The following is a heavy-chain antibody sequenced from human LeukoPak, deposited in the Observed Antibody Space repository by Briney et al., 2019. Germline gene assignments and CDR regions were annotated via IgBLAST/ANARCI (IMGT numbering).Heavy chain of an antibody. J-gene: IGHJ6*03. D-gene: IGHD2-2*01. Sequence: PSETLSLTCTVSGGSISSYYWSWIRQPPGKGLEWIGYIYYGGSTNYNPSLKSRVTISVDTSKNQFSLKLSSVTAADTAVYYCARGVVPAAIPLVSYYYMDVWGKGTTVTVSS. CDR1: GGSISSYY. V-gene: IGHV4-59*01. CDR2: IYYGGST. CDR3: ARGVVPAAIPLVSYYYMDV.